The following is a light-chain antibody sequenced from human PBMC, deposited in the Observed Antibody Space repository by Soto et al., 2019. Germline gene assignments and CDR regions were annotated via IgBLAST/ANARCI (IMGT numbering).Light chain of an antibody. V-gene: IGLV2-11*01. Sequence: QSALTQPRSVSGSPGQSVTISCTGTSSDVGGYNYVTWYQHHAGKAPKLRIYDVSKRPSGVPDRFSGSRSGNTASLTISGLQAEDVAEYFCCSYAGSNTLVCGGGTKPTVL. CDR1: SSDVGGYNY. CDR3: CSYAGSNTLV. CDR2: DVS. J-gene: IGLJ3*02.